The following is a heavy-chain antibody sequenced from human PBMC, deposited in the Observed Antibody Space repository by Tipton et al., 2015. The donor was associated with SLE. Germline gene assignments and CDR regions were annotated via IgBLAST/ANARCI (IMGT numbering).Heavy chain of an antibody. J-gene: IGHJ4*02. CDR3: VRSAFGSGDY. V-gene: IGHV3-74*01. Sequence: SLRLSCAASGFTFSSYWMHWVRQAPGKGLVWGSRINTDGSTTTYADSVKGRFTISRDNAKNTLYLQMNSLRVEDTAVYYCVRSAFGSGDYWGQGTLVAVSS. CDR2: INTDGSTT. D-gene: IGHD2-15*01. CDR1: GFTFSSYW.